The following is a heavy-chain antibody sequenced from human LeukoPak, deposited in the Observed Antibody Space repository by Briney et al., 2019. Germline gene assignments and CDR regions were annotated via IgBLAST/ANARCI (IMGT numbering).Heavy chain of an antibody. CDR1: GGTFSSYA. D-gene: IGHD5-18*01. V-gene: IGHV1-69*04. CDR3: AKVPWILLWTHYFDY. Sequence: ASVKVSCKASGGTFSSYAISWVRQAPGQGLEWMGRIIPILGIANYAQKFQGRVTITADKSTSTAYMELSSLRSEDTAVYYCAKVPWILLWTHYFDYWGQGTLVTVSS. J-gene: IGHJ4*02. CDR2: IIPILGIA.